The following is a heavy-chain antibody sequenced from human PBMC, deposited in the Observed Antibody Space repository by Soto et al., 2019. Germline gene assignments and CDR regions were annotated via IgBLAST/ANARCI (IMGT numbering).Heavy chain of an antibody. CDR1: GFTFSSYE. CDR2: ISSSGSTI. J-gene: IGHJ4*02. Sequence: GESLKISCAASGFTFSSYEMNWVRQAPGKGLEWVSYISSSGSTIYYADSVKGRFTISRDNAKNSLYLQMNSLRAEDTAVYYCARDLSGYSGYDRGGDYWGQGTLVTVSS. V-gene: IGHV3-48*03. D-gene: IGHD5-12*01. CDR3: ARDLSGYSGYDRGGDY.